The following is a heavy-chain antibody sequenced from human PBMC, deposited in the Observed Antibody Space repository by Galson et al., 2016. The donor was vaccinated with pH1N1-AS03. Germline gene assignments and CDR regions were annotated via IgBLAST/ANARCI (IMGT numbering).Heavy chain of an antibody. D-gene: IGHD1-26*01. CDR1: GFTFNHAW. CDR3: AADLPRPTPDPMTFDG. CDR2: IKGQTYGGAV. V-gene: IGHV3-15*01. J-gene: IGHJ4*02. Sequence: SLRLSCAASGFTFNHAWMSWVRQAPGKGLEWVGRIKGQTYGGAVDYPAHVQGRFTVSRDDSTNTLYLQMNSLRTEDTAVYYCAADLPRPTPDPMTFDGWGRGTLVTVSS.